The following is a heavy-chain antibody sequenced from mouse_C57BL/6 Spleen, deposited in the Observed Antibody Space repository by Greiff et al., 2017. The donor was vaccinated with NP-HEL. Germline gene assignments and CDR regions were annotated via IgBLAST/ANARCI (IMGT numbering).Heavy chain of an antibody. J-gene: IGHJ2*01. CDR3: ARSGGSSYVDFDY. CDR2: INPSNGGT. V-gene: IGHV1-53*01. CDR1: GYTFTSYW. D-gene: IGHD1-1*01. Sequence: VQLQQSGTELVKPGASVKLSCKASGYTFTSYWMHWVKQRPGQGLEWIGNINPSNGGTNYNEKFKSKATLTVDKSSSTAYMQLSSLTSEDSAVYYCARSGGSSYVDFDYWGQGTTLTVSS.